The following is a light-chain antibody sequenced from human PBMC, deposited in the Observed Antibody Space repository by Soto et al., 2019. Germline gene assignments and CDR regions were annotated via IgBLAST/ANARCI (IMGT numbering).Light chain of an antibody. CDR1: QGISSY. J-gene: IGKJ4*01. Sequence: DIQLTQSPSFLSASVGDRVTITCRASQGISSYLAWYQQKPGTAPKLLIYAASNLQSGVLSRFSGSGSGTEFTLTISSLQPEDFATYYCPQLTTYPLTFVGGTKVEI. V-gene: IGKV1-9*01. CDR2: AAS. CDR3: PQLTTYPLT.